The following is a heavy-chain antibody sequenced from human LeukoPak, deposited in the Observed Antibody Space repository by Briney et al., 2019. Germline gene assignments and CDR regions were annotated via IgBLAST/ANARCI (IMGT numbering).Heavy chain of an antibody. CDR3: AREVVPRGY. D-gene: IGHD2-8*01. CDR1: GYTFTGYY. V-gene: IGHV1-8*02. CDR2: MNPNSGNT. Sequence: ASVKVSCKASGYTFTGYYMHWVRQAPGQGLEWMGWMNPNSGNTGYAQKFQGRVTMTRNTSISTAYMELSSLRSEDTAVYYCAREVVPRGYWGQGTLVTVSS. J-gene: IGHJ4*02.